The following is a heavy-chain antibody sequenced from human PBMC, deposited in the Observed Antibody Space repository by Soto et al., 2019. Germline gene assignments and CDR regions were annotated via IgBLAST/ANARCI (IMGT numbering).Heavy chain of an antibody. D-gene: IGHD1-26*01. CDR3: ARSGSYVNGFDS. CDR2: IYSGGST. CDR1: GFSVSNHF. Sequence: EVQLVESGGRLIRPGGSLRLSCSASGFSVSNHFMNWVRQAPGKGLEWVSVIYSGGSTYYTDSVKGRFIISRDISKNTVYLQMNSLRAEDTAVYYCARSGSYVNGFDSWGQGTLVTVSS. J-gene: IGHJ4*02. V-gene: IGHV3-53*01.